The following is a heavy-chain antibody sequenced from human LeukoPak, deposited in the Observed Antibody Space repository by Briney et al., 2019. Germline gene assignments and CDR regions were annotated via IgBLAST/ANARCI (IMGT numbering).Heavy chain of an antibody. CDR3: TTDSSGSYFPLDAFDI. CDR1: GFTFSNAW. Sequence: GGSLRPSCAASGFTFSNAWMSWVRQDPGKGMEWVGRIKSKTDGRTTDYGAPVKGRLTISRDDSNNTLYLQMNSLKTEDTAVYYCTTDSSGSYFPLDAFDIWGQGTMVTVSS. CDR2: IKSKTDGRTT. V-gene: IGHV3-15*01. D-gene: IGHD1-26*01. J-gene: IGHJ3*02.